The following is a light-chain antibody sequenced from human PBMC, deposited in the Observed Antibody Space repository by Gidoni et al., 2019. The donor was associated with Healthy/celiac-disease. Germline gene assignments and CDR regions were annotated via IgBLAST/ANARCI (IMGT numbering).Light chain of an antibody. CDR2: GAS. V-gene: IGKV3-20*01. J-gene: IGKJ5*01. Sequence: EIVLTQSPGTLSLSPGERATPSCRASQSVSSSYLAWYQQKPGQAPRLLIYGASSRATGIPDRFSGSGSGTDFTLTISRVEPEDVAVYYCKQYGSSPITFGQGTRLEIK. CDR1: QSVSSSY. CDR3: KQYGSSPIT.